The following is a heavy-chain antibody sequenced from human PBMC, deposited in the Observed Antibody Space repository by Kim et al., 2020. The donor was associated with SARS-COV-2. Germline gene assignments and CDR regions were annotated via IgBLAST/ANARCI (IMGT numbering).Heavy chain of an antibody. CDR2: IIPIFGTA. J-gene: IGHJ4*02. CDR1: GGTFSSYA. D-gene: IGHD3-10*01. V-gene: IGHV1-69*13. Sequence: SVKVSCKASGGTFSSYAISWVRQAPGQGLEWMGGIIPIFGTANYAQKFQGRVTITADESTSTAYMELSSLRSEDTAVYYCATRDPGYYYGSGSYSGWGQGTLVTVSS. CDR3: ATRDPGYYYGSGSYSG.